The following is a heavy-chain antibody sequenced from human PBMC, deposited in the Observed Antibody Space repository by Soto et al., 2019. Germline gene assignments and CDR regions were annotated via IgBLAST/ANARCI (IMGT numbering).Heavy chain of an antibody. Sequence: PSETLSLTCTASGGSISSSSYYWGWIRQPPGKGLEWIGEINHSGSTNYNPSLKSRVTISVDTSKNQFSLKLSSVTAADTAVYYCARGNRYPPFTNPYYMDVWGKGTTVTVSS. CDR2: INHSGST. CDR1: GGSISSSSYY. D-gene: IGHD3-3*01. CDR3: ARGNRYPPFTNPYYMDV. J-gene: IGHJ6*03. V-gene: IGHV4-39*07.